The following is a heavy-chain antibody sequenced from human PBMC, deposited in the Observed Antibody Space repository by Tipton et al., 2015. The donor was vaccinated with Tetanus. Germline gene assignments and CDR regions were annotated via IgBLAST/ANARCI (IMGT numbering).Heavy chain of an antibody. CDR2: IYYSGTT. D-gene: IGHD3-3*01. CDR1: GGPVSSSKW. V-gene: IGHV4-4*02. J-gene: IGHJ4*02. Sequence: GLVKPSGTLSLTCDVSGGPVSSSKWWSWVRQAPGKGLEWIGEIYYSGTTNSDYFLKSRITISRDTSTNQYFLKLSSVTPADTAVYFCARANYDFSMKGPFDSWGQGLMVVVSA. CDR3: ARANYDFSMKGPFDS.